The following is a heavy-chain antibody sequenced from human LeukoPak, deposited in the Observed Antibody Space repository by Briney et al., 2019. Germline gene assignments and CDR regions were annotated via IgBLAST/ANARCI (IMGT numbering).Heavy chain of an antibody. V-gene: IGHV3-72*01. Sequence: GGSLRLSCAASGFTVSSNYMDWVRQAPGKGLEWVGRTRNKANSYTTEYAASVKGRFTISRDDSKNSLYLQMNSLKTEDTAVYYCARASLDDSSGWYYYYYMDVWGKGTTVTISS. CDR1: GFTVSSNY. CDR3: ARASLDDSSGWYYYYYMDV. D-gene: IGHD3-22*01. CDR2: TRNKANSYTT. J-gene: IGHJ6*03.